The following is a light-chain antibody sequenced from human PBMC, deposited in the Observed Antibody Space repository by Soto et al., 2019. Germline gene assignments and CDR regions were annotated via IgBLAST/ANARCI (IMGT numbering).Light chain of an antibody. CDR1: QSVLRN. CDR2: RAS. V-gene: IGKV3D-15*01. Sequence: EILMTQSPATLSVSPGERATLSCRASQSVLRNLAWYQQKPGQAPRLLIYRASTRATGIPARFSGSGSGTEFTLTISSLQSEDFAVYYCQQFHNWPPGTFGQGTKVEIK. J-gene: IGKJ1*01. CDR3: QQFHNWPPGT.